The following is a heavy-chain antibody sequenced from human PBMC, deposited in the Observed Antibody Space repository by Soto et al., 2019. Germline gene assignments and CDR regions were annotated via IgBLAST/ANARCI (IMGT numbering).Heavy chain of an antibody. CDR3: ARSDIAAAGTPDY. CDR1: GYSFTSYW. Sequence: EVQLVQSGAEVKKPGESLKISCKGSGYSFTSYWIGWVRQMPGKGLEWMGIIYPVDSDTRYSPSFQGQVSISVDKSISTAYLQWSSLKASDTAMYYCARSDIAAAGTPDYWGQGTLVTVSS. CDR2: IYPVDSDT. J-gene: IGHJ4*02. D-gene: IGHD6-13*01. V-gene: IGHV5-51*01.